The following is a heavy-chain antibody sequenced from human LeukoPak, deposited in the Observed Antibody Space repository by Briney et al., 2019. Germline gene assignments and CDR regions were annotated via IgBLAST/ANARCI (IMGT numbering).Heavy chain of an antibody. CDR3: AKDWSSGTYFDY. CDR1: GFTFSNYD. J-gene: IGHJ4*02. D-gene: IGHD1-26*01. V-gene: IGHV3-23*01. Sequence: GGSLRLSCAASGFTFSNYDMSWVRQAPGKGLEWVSGISSSGGSTYYADSVKGRFTVSRDNSKNKVYLQMNSLRAEDTAVYYCAKDWSSGTYFDYWGQGTLVTVSS. CDR2: ISSSGGST.